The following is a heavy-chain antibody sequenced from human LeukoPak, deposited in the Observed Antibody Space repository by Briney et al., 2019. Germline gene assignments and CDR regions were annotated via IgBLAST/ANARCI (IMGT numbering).Heavy chain of an antibody. CDR1: GGSISSSNW. CDR3: ARVAWYDSSGPQFDL. J-gene: IGHJ2*01. CDR2: IYHSGST. Sequence: SGTLSLTCAVSGGSISSSNWWSWVRQPPGKGLEWIGEIYHSGSTNYNPSPKSRVTISVDKSKNQFSLKLSSVTAADTAVYYCARVAWYDSSGPQFDLWGRGTLVTVSS. V-gene: IGHV4-4*02. D-gene: IGHD3-22*01.